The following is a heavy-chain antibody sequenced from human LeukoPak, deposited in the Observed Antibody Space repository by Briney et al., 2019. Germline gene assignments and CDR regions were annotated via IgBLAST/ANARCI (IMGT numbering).Heavy chain of an antibody. CDR3: AREGYSSGWYDPYYFDY. CDR2: IKLDGSEK. Sequence: GGSLRLACAASGFTFSSYWMSWVRQAPGKGLEWVANIKLDGSEKYYVDSVKGRFTISRDNTKNSLYLQMNSLRAEDTAVYYCAREGYSSGWYDPYYFDYWGQGTLVTVSS. D-gene: IGHD6-19*01. V-gene: IGHV3-7*01. CDR1: GFTFSSYW. J-gene: IGHJ4*02.